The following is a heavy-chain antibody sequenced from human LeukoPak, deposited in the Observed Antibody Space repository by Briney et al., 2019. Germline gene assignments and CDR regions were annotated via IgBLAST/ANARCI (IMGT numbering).Heavy chain of an antibody. CDR3: AREGIEYSSSSRDY. V-gene: IGHV4-34*01. J-gene: IGHJ4*02. CDR2: INHSGST. D-gene: IGHD6-6*01. Sequence: SETLSLTCAVYGGSFSGHYWSWIRQSPGKGLEWIGEINHSGSTDYSPSLKSRVTISIDTSKNQFSLKLSSVTADDTAVYYCAREGIEYSSSSRDYWGQGTLVTVSS. CDR1: GGSFSGHY.